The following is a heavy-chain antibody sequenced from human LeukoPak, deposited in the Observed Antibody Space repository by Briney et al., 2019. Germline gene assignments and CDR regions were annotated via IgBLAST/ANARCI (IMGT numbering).Heavy chain of an antibody. D-gene: IGHD4-23*01. J-gene: IGHJ4*02. CDR3: ARRGMTTVVTPFDY. CDR2: IYYSGST. V-gene: IGHV4-59*12. Sequence: PSETLSLTCTVSGGSISSYYWSWIRQPPGKGLEWIGYIYYSGSTNYNPSLKSRVTISVDTSKNQFSLRLSSVTAADTAVYYCARRGMTTVVTPFDYWGQGTLVTVSS. CDR1: GGSISSYY.